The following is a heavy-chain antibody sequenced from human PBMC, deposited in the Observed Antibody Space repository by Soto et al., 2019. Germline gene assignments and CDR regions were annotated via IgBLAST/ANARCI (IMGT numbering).Heavy chain of an antibody. V-gene: IGHV1-3*01. D-gene: IGHD5-18*01. CDR3: ARDPGYSYGYN. J-gene: IGHJ4*02. Sequence: QVQLVQSGAEVKKPGASVKVSCKASGYTFTSYAMHWVRQAPGQRLEWMGWINAGNGNTKYSQKFQGRVTITRDTSASTAYKELSSLRSEDTAVYYCARDPGYSYGYNWGQGTLVTASS. CDR2: INAGNGNT. CDR1: GYTFTSYA.